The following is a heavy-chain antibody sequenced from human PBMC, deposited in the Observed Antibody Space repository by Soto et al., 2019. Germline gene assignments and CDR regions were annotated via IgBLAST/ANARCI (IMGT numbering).Heavy chain of an antibody. CDR2: IYYSGST. V-gene: IGHV4-59*01. CDR1: GGSISSYY. J-gene: IGHJ4*02. D-gene: IGHD6-6*01. CDR3: ARGAARPDY. Sequence: NPSETLSLTCTVSGGSISSYYWSWIRQPPGKGLEWIGYIYYSGSTNYNPSLKSRVTISVDTSKNQFSLKLSSVTAADTAVYYCARGAARPDYWGQGTLVTVSS.